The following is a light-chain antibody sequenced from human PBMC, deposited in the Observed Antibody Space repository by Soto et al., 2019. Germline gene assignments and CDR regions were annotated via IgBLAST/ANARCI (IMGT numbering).Light chain of an antibody. CDR1: QGIRND. CDR2: AAS. CDR3: LQDYNYPLT. Sequence: IQMTHSPSSLSASVLYRVTITCRASQGIRNDLGWYQQKPGKAPKLLIYAASSLQSGVPSRFSGSGSGTDFTLTISSLQPEDFATYYCLQDYNYPLTFGGGTKVDIK. V-gene: IGKV1-6*01. J-gene: IGKJ4*01.